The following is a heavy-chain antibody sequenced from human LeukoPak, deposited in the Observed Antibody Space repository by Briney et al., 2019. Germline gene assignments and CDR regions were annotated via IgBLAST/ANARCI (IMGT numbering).Heavy chain of an antibody. CDR1: GGTFSSYA. Sequence: ASVKVSCKASGGTFSSYAISWVRQAPGQGLEWMGGIIPIFGTANYAQKFQGRVTITADKSTSTAYMELSSLRSEDTAVYYCARDTYYYGSGSYYAPSLGDYWGQGTLVTVSS. J-gene: IGHJ4*02. D-gene: IGHD3-10*01. CDR2: IIPIFGTA. CDR3: ARDTYYYGSGSYYAPSLGDY. V-gene: IGHV1-69*06.